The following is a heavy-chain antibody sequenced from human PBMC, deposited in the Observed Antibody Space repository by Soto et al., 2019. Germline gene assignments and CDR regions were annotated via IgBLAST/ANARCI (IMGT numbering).Heavy chain of an antibody. CDR3: ARGVIKYYDFWSVYMDV. V-gene: IGHV1-8*01. J-gene: IGHJ6*03. Sequence: GASVKVSCKASGYTFTSYDINWVRQATGQGLEWMGWMNPNSGNTGYAQKFQGRVTMTRNTSISTAYMELSSLRPEDTAVYYCARGVIKYYDFWSVYMDVWGKGTTVTVSS. CDR1: GYTFTSYD. D-gene: IGHD3-3*01. CDR2: MNPNSGNT.